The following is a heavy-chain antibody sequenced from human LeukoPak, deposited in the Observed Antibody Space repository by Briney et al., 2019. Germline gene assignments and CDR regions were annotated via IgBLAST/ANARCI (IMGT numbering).Heavy chain of an antibody. J-gene: IGHJ3*02. Sequence: ASVKVSCKASGYTFTGYYMHWVRQAHGQGLEWMGWINPNSGGTNYAQKFQGGVTMTRDTSISTAYMELSRLRSDDTAVYYCARDFFMITFGGVINDAFDIWGQGTMVTVSS. CDR1: GYTFTGYY. CDR3: ARDFFMITFGGVINDAFDI. CDR2: INPNSGGT. D-gene: IGHD3-16*01. V-gene: IGHV1-2*02.